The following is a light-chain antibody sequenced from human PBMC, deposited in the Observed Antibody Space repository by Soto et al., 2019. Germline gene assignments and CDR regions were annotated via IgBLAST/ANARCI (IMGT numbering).Light chain of an antibody. Sequence: QSVLTHSASLSDSPGQSITISCAGTSSDIGGYNYVSWYQQHPDKAPKLMIYGVTNRPSGVSDRFSGSKSGNTASLTISGLQAEDEADYYCTSYTSSSTYVFGTGTKVTVL. CDR1: SSDIGGYNY. CDR3: TSYTSSSTYV. CDR2: GVT. V-gene: IGLV2-14*01. J-gene: IGLJ1*01.